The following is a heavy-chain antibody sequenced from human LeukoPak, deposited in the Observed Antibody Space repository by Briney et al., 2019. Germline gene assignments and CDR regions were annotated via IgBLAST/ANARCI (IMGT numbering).Heavy chain of an antibody. J-gene: IGHJ4*02. CDR2: ISDSGGST. CDR1: GFTFSSYA. D-gene: IGHD1-26*01. V-gene: IGHV3-23*01. CDR3: AKGRKWELPLDY. Sequence: SGGSLRLSCAASGFTFSSYAMSWVRQDPGKGLEWVSAISDSGGSTYYADSVKGRFTISRDNSKNTLYLQMNSLRAEDTAVYYCAKGRKWELPLDYWGQGTLVTVSS.